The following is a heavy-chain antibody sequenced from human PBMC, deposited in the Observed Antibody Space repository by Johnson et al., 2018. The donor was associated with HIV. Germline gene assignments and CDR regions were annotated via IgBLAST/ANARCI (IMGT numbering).Heavy chain of an antibody. D-gene: IGHD6-19*01. J-gene: IGHJ3*02. CDR3: ARERGYSSVLWKLSEDAFDI. Sequence: VQLVESGGGLVRPGGSLRLSCAASGFTFSSYDMHWVRQATGKGLEWVSAIGTAGDTYYPGSVKGRFTISRDNAKNSLYLQMNSLRAEDTAVYYCARERGYSSVLWKLSEDAFDIWGQGTMVTVSS. CDR1: GFTFSSYD. V-gene: IGHV3-13*01. CDR2: IGTAGDT.